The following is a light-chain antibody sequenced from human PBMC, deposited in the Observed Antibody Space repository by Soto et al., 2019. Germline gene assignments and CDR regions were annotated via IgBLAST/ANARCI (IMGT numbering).Light chain of an antibody. J-gene: IGKJ1*01. Sequence: EIVLTQSPATLSVSPGERATLYCRASQSVSNYLAWYQQKPGQAPRLLIYDASNRATGIPARFSGSGSGTDFTLTISGLEPEDFAVYYCQQRSNWPVAFGQGTKVEI. CDR1: QSVSNY. CDR3: QQRSNWPVA. CDR2: DAS. V-gene: IGKV3-11*01.